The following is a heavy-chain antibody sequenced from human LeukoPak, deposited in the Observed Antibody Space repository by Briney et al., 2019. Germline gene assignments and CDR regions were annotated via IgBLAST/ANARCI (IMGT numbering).Heavy chain of an antibody. CDR3: AKDATAVPGTVYMDV. J-gene: IGHJ6*03. V-gene: IGHV3-7*01. CDR2: IKQDGSEK. CDR1: GFTFSSYE. Sequence: PGGSLRLSCAASGFTFSSYEMNWVRQAPGKGREWVANIKQDGSEKYYVDSVKGRFTISRDNAKNSVYLQMSSLRDEDTALYYCAKDATAVPGTVYMDVWGKGTTVTVSS. D-gene: IGHD6-19*01.